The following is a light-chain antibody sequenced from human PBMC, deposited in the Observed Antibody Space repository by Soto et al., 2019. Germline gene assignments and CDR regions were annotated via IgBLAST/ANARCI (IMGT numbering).Light chain of an antibody. CDR2: DAS. Sequence: DIQMTQSPSSLSASVGDRVTLTCQASQDIRNSLNWYQQKPGKAPKLLIYDASNLETGVPSRFSGSGSGTDFTFTISSLQPEDIATYYCQQYDNLLTFGGGTKVDIK. CDR1: QDIRNS. J-gene: IGKJ4*01. CDR3: QQYDNLLT. V-gene: IGKV1-33*01.